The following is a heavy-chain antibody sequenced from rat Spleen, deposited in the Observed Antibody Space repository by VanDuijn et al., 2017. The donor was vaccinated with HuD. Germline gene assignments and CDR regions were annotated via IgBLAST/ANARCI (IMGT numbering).Heavy chain of an antibody. V-gene: IGHV5-29*01. CDR1: GFTFSAYY. D-gene: IGHD2-2*01. CDR3: ARAGYLRDWYLDF. Sequence: EVQLVESDGGLVQPGRSLKLSCAASGFTFSAYYMAWVRQAPTKGLEWVATIGYDGRRIYYRGSVRGRFTISGDDAKTTLYLRMDSLRPEDTATYHCARAGYLRDWYLDFWGPGTMVTVPS. J-gene: IGHJ1*01. CDR2: IGYDGRRI.